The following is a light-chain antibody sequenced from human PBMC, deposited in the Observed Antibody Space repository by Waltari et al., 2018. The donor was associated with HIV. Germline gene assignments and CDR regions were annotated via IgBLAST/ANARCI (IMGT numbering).Light chain of an antibody. CDR1: TSDVGAYKY. Sequence: QSALTQPASVSGSPGQSITISCTGTTSDVGAYKYVSWYQQHPGKAPKLMIYEVSNRPPGVSNRFSGYKSGNTASLTISGLQAEDEADYFCSSYTSSSTLVFGSGTKVTVL. CDR3: SSYTSSSTLV. V-gene: IGLV2-14*01. CDR2: EVS. J-gene: IGLJ1*01.